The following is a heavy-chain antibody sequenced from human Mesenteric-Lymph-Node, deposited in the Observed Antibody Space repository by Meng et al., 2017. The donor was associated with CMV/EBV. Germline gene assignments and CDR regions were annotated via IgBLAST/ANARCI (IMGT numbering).Heavy chain of an antibody. J-gene: IGHJ4*02. CDR2: IIPIFGTA. Sequence: SVKVSCKASGGTFSSYAISWVRQAPGQGLEWMGGIIPIFGTANYAQKFQGRVTITTDESTSTAYMELSRLRSDDTAVYYCARGVGSGSYYRGFGYWGQGTLVTVSS. D-gene: IGHD3-10*01. CDR1: GGTFSSYA. V-gene: IGHV1-69*05. CDR3: ARGVGSGSYYRGFGY.